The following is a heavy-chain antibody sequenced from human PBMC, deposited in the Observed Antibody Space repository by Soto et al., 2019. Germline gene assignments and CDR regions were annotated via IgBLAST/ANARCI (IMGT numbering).Heavy chain of an antibody. CDR1: GFTFSNYD. J-gene: IGHJ6*02. Sequence: EVQLVESGGGLVQPGGSLRLSCAASGFTFSNYDMHWVRQVTGKGLEWVSGITTAGDTYYPGSVKGRFTISREKAKNSLYLQMNSLSAGDTAVYYCARELHGGSYGMDVWGQGTTVTGSS. CDR2: ITTAGDT. V-gene: IGHV3-13*01. CDR3: ARELHGGSYGMDV.